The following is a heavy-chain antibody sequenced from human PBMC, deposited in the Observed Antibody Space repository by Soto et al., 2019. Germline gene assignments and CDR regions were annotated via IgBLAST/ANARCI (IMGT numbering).Heavy chain of an antibody. V-gene: IGHV4-31*03. Sequence: SETLSLTCTVSGGSISRGGYYWSWIRQHPGKGLEWIGYIYYSGGTYYNPSLKSRVTISVDTSENQFSLRLSSVTAADTAVYYCARKDSDYGDYMDVRGRRTTDIVSS. CDR2: IYYSGGT. CDR1: GGSISRGGYY. J-gene: IGHJ6*03. CDR3: ARKDSDYGDYMDV. D-gene: IGHD5-12*01.